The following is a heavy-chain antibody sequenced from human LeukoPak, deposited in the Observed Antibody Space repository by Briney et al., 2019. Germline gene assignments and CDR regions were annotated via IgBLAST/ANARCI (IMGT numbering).Heavy chain of an antibody. CDR1: GGSISSYY. D-gene: IGHD3-22*01. Sequence: SETLSLTCTVSGGSISSYYWSWIRQPPGKGLEWIGYIYYSGSTNYNPSLKSLVTISVDTSKNQFSLKLSSVTAADTAVYYCARRGQEYYYDSSGYSGPAFDIWGQGTMVTVSS. J-gene: IGHJ3*02. V-gene: IGHV4-59*08. CDR2: IYYSGST. CDR3: ARRGQEYYYDSSGYSGPAFDI.